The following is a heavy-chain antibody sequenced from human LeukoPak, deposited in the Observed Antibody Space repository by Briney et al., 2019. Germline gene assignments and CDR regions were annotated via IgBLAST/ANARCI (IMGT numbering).Heavy chain of an antibody. D-gene: IGHD3-9*01. CDR3: ARQTAYRQYFES. V-gene: IGHV4-39*01. J-gene: IGHJ4*02. CDR2: IYHSGST. CDR1: GGSISSGSDY. Sequence: PSETLSLTCSVCGGSISSGSDYWGWIRQPPGEGLEWIGSIYHSGSTYYNPSLKSRVTISVDTSKNQFSLKLRTVTAADTVVYCCARQTAYRQYFESCGPGALVTVS.